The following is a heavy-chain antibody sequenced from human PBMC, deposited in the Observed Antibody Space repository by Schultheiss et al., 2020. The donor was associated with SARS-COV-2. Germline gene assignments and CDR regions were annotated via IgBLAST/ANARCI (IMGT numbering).Heavy chain of an antibody. J-gene: IGHJ6*02. CDR2: INHSGST. CDR1: GGSVSSGSYY. V-gene: IGHV4-39*07. D-gene: IGHD3-3*01. CDR3: ARRRVYYDFWSGQGPYGMDV. Sequence: SKTLSLTCTVSGGSVSSGSYYWSWIRQPPGKGLEWIGEINHSGSTNYNPSLKSRVTISVDTSKNQFSLKLSSVTAADTAVYYCARRRVYYDFWSGQGPYGMDVWGQGTTVTVSS.